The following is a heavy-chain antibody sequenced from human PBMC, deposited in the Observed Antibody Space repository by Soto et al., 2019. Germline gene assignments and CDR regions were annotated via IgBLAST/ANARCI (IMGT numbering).Heavy chain of an antibody. J-gene: IGHJ5*02. CDR3: ASYPIGGSSGSDNWFDP. V-gene: IGHV1-69*13. D-gene: IGHD3-22*01. CDR1: GGTFSSYA. CDR2: IIPIFGTA. Sequence: GASVKVSCKASGGTFSSYAISWVRQAPGQGLEWMGGIIPIFGTANYAQKFQGRVTITADESTSTAYMELSSLRSEDTAVYYCASYPIGGSSGSDNWFDPWGQGTLVTVSS.